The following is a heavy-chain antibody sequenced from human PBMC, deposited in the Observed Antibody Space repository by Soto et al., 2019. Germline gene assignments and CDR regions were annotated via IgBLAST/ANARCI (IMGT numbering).Heavy chain of an antibody. CDR2: IYYSGST. CDR3: ARDVLLWFGGPTWFDP. J-gene: IGHJ5*02. CDR1: GGSVTSSAYY. Sequence: QVQLQESGPGLVKPSQTLSLTCTVSGGSVTSSAYYWSWIRQPPGKGLEWIGYIYYSGSTYYHPSPKSRVNLSVNKSKNQFSLKLSAVTAADTAVYYCARDVLLWFGGPTWFDPWGQGTLVTVSS. V-gene: IGHV4-30-4*01. D-gene: IGHD3-10*01.